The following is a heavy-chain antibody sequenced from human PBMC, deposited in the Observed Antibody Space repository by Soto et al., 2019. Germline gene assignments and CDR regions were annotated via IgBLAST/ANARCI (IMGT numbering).Heavy chain of an antibody. CDR2: ISAYSGNT. J-gene: IGHJ4*02. CDR3: ARGRGSDIDF. D-gene: IGHD3-10*01. V-gene: IGHV1-18*04. Sequence: GASVKVSCKASGYIFTSYTLTWVRQAPGQGLEWMGWISAYSGNTDYAEKFQGRVTMTTDTSTSTAYMELSSLRSDDTAVYYCARGRGSDIDFWGQGTLVTVSS. CDR1: GYIFTSYT.